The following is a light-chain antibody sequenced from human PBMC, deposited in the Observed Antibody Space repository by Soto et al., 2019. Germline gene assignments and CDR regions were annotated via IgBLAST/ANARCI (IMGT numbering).Light chain of an antibody. J-gene: IGLJ1*01. Sequence: QSALTQPASVSGSPGQSITISCTGNSSDVGSYNLVSWYQQHPGKAPKLMIYEGSKRPSGVSNRFSSSKSGNTASLTISGLQAEDEADYYCCSYAGSSTFYVFGTGTKVTVL. CDR3: CSYAGSSTFYV. V-gene: IGLV2-23*01. CDR2: EGS. CDR1: SSDVGSYNL.